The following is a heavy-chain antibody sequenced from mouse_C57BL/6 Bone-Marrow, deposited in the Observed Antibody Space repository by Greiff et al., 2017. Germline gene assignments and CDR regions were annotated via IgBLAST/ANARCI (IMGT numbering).Heavy chain of an antibody. J-gene: IGHJ2*01. D-gene: IGHD1-1*01. CDR2: IYPRSGNT. Sequence: QVQLQQSGAELARPGASVKLSCKASGYTFTSYGISWVKQRTGQGLEWIGEIYPRSGNTYYNEKFKGKDTLTADKSSSTAYMELRSLTSEDSAVYFCARSLRYYGSSSFDYWGQGTTLTVSS. CDR1: GYTFTSYG. V-gene: IGHV1-81*01. CDR3: ARSLRYYGSSSFDY.